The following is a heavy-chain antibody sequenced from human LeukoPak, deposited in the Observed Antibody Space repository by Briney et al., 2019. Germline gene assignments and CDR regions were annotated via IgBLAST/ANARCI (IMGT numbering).Heavy chain of an antibody. V-gene: IGHV3-30*04. Sequence: GGSLRLSCAASGFTFSSYAMHWVRQAPGKGLEWVAVISYDGSNKYYADSVKGRFTISRDNSKNTLYLQMNSLRAEDTAVYYCARGSLRPIRRYSYAFDIWGQGTMVTVSS. CDR3: ARGSLRPIRRYSYAFDI. CDR1: GFTFSSYA. CDR2: ISYDGSNK. J-gene: IGHJ3*02. D-gene: IGHD4-23*01.